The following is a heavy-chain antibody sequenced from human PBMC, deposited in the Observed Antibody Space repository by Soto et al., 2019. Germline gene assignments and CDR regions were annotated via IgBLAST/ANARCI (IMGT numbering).Heavy chain of an antibody. CDR2: IIPILGIA. D-gene: IGHD6-6*01. CDR3: ASGGSTAARPENYYYYMDV. V-gene: IGHV1-69*02. J-gene: IGHJ6*03. Sequence: QVQLVQSGAEVKKPGSSVKVSCKASGGTFSSYTISWVRQAPGQGREWMGRIIPILGIANYAQKFQGRVTITADKSTSTAYMDLSSLRSEDTAVYYCASGGSTAARPENYYYYMDVWGKGTTVTVSS. CDR1: GGTFSSYT.